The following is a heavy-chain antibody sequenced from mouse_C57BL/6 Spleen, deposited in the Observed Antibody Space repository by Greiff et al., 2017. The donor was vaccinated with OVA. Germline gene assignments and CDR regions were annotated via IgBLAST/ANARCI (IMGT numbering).Heavy chain of an antibody. J-gene: IGHJ4*01. D-gene: IGHD1-1*01. Sequence: QVQLKQPGAELVKPGASVKLSCKASGYTFTSYWMQWVKQRPGQGLEWIGEIDPSDSYTNYNQKFKGKATLTVDTSSSTAYMQLSSLTSEDSAVYYCARRRAGTTVVFYAMDYWGQGTSVTVSS. V-gene: IGHV1-50*01. CDR2: IDPSDSYT. CDR3: ARRRAGTTVVFYAMDY. CDR1: GYTFTSYW.